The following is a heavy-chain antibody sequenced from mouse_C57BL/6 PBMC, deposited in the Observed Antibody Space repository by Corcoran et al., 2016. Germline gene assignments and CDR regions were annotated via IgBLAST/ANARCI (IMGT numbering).Heavy chain of an antibody. D-gene: IGHD2-10*01. Sequence: EVQLQQAGPELVKPGASVKISCKASGYTFTDYYMNWVKQSHGKSLEWIGDINPNNGGTSYNQKFKGKATLTVDKYSSTAYMELRSLTSEDSAVYYCARGPPTPYNYAMDYWGQGTSVTVSS. V-gene: IGHV1-26*01. J-gene: IGHJ4*01. CDR3: ARGPPTPYNYAMDY. CDR2: INPNNGGT. CDR1: GYTFTDYY.